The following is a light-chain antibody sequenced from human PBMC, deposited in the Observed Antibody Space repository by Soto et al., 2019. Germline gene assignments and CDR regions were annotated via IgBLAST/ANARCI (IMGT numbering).Light chain of an antibody. Sequence: DNVLPQSPDTLSLSPGERATLSCRASQSVSTYLAWYQQKPGQAPRLLMYGASNRATGIPHRFSGSGSGTDFTLTISSLEPEDFAVYFCHQYGASPETFGQGTKVAIK. CDR3: HQYGASPET. CDR1: QSVSTY. V-gene: IGKV3-20*01. J-gene: IGKJ1*01. CDR2: GAS.